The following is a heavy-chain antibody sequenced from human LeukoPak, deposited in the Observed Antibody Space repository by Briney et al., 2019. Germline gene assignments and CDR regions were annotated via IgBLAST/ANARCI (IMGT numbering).Heavy chain of an antibody. J-gene: IGHJ4*02. CDR1: QFTFSSFA. V-gene: IGHV3-23*01. CDR2: ISPSADTT. Sequence: GGSLRLSCAASQFTFSSFAMNWVRQTPGKGLEWVSSISPSADTTYSADSVKGRFIISRDNSKNSLYLQMNSLRAEDTAIYYCVKASSSGLGHFDSWGPGTLVTVSS. CDR3: VKASSSGLGHFDS. D-gene: IGHD6-6*01.